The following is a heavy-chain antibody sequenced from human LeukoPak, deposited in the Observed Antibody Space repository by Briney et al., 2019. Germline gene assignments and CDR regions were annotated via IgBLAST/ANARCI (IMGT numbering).Heavy chain of an antibody. V-gene: IGHV4-38-2*02. CDR3: ARGGRWLQLGGVFDY. Sequence: PSETLSLTCTVSGYSISSGYYWGWIRQPPEKGLEWIGSIYQSGITYYNASLKSRLTISVDTSKNQFSLKLSSVTAADTAVYYCARGGRWLQLGGVFDYWGQGTLVTVSS. CDR1: GYSISSGYY. CDR2: IYQSGIT. D-gene: IGHD5-24*01. J-gene: IGHJ4*02.